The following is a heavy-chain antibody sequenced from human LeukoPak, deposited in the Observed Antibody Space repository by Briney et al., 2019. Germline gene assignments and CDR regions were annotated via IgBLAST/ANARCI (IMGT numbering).Heavy chain of an antibody. Sequence: PSETLSLTCTVSGGSISSYYWSWIRQPPGKGLEWIGYIYYSGSTNYNPSLKSRVTISVDTSKNQFSLKLSSVTAADTAVYYCAAISSGPTGRSFDYWSKGTLVTVSS. V-gene: IGHV4-59*08. D-gene: IGHD3-22*01. CDR3: AAISSGPTGRSFDY. CDR2: IYYSGST. CDR1: GGSISSYY. J-gene: IGHJ4*02.